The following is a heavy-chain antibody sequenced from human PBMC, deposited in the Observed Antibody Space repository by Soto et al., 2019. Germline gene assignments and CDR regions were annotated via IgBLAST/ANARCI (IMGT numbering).Heavy chain of an antibody. CDR2: ILPIFGTA. CDR1: GGTVSSYA. Sequence: QVQLVQSGAEVKKPGSSVKVSCKASGGTVSSYAISWVRQAPGQGLEWLGGILPIFGTANYGQKFQGRVTITADESTSTVYMAMSSLRSEDTAVYYCASSLYYYFWSGYLSSKFDYWGQGTLVTVSS. CDR3: ASSLYYYFWSGYLSSKFDY. J-gene: IGHJ4*02. V-gene: IGHV1-69*01. D-gene: IGHD3-3*01.